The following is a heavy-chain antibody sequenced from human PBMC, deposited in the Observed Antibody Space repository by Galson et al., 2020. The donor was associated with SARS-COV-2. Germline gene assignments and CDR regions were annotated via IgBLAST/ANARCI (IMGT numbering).Heavy chain of an antibody. Sequence: TGGSLRLSCAASGFTFSSYAMSWVRQAPGKGLEWVSAMSGSGGRANYADSAKGRFTISRDNSKNTLYLQMNSLRAEDTAVYYCAKDGLYYYDSSGYMQNAFDIWGQGTMVTVSS. D-gene: IGHD3-22*01. J-gene: IGHJ3*02. CDR1: GFTFSSYA. CDR2: MSGSGGRA. V-gene: IGHV3-23*01. CDR3: AKDGLYYYDSSGYMQNAFDI.